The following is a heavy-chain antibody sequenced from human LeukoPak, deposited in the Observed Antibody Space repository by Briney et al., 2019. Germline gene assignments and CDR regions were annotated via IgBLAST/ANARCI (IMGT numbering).Heavy chain of an antibody. CDR3: ARGDYNSHYNMDV. CDR1: GGTFNNYA. J-gene: IGHJ6*02. V-gene: IGHV1-69*13. D-gene: IGHD3-22*01. CDR2: IIPIFSTA. Sequence: SVMVSCKASGGTFNNYAISWVRQAPGQGLEWMGGIIPIFSTANYAQKFQGRVTIIADESTTTAYMELSSLRSEDTADYYCARGDYNSHYNMDVWGQGTTVIVSS.